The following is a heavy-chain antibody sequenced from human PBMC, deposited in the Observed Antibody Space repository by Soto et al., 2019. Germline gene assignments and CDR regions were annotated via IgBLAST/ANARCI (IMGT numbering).Heavy chain of an antibody. V-gene: IGHV3-11*01. Sequence: FTFSDYYMSWIRQAPGKGLEWVSYISSSGSTIYYADSVKGRFTISRDNAKNSLYLQMNSLRAEDTAVYYCARGPYYYDTSGYGYWGQGTLVTVS. CDR1: FTFSDYY. CDR2: ISSSGSTI. D-gene: IGHD3-22*01. J-gene: IGHJ4*02. CDR3: ARGPYYYDTSGYGY.